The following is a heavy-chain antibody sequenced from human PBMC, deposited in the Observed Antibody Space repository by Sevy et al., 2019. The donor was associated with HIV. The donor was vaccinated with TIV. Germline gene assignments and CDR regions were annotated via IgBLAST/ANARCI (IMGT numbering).Heavy chain of an antibody. D-gene: IGHD3-22*01. CDR1: GFTFSDYY. CDR2: ISSSGSTI. CDR3: AREHYDSRGGAAFDI. J-gene: IGHJ3*02. V-gene: IGHV3-11*01. Sequence: GGSLRLSCAASGFTFSDYYMSWIRQAPGKGLEWVSYISSSGSTIYYADSVKGRFSISRDNAKNSLYLQMNSLRAEDTAVYYCAREHYDSRGGAAFDIWGQGTMVTVSS.